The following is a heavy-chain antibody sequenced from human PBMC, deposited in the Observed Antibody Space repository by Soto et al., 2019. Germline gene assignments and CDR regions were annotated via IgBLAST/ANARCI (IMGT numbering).Heavy chain of an antibody. CDR3: ARDRDGINNADY. CDR1: GDSVSNKSAA. D-gene: IGHD2-8*01. CDR2: TYYRSKWYN. Sequence: SQTLSLTCAISGDSVSNKSAAWSWIRQSPSRGLEWLGRTYYRSKWYNDYAASVKSRISINPDTSKNQFSLQLNSVTPEDTAVYYCARDRDGINNADYWGQGTLVTVSS. J-gene: IGHJ4*02. V-gene: IGHV6-1*01.